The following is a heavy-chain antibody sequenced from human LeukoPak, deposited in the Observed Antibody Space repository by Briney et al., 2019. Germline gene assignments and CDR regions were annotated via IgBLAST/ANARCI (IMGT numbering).Heavy chain of an antibody. V-gene: IGHV1-2*02. D-gene: IGHD2-8*01. Sequence: SVKVSCKASGYTFTGYYMHWVRQAPGQGLEWMGWINPNSGGTNYAQKFQGRVTMTRDTSISTAYMELSRLRSDDTAVYYCARDPSLGYCTNGVCYGDYWGQGTLVTVSS. CDR3: ARDPSLGYCTNGVCYGDY. J-gene: IGHJ4*02. CDR2: INPNSGGT. CDR1: GYTFTGYY.